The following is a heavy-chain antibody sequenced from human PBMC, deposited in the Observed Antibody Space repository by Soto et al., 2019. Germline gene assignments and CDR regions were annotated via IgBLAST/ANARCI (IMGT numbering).Heavy chain of an antibody. D-gene: IGHD3-22*01. J-gene: IGHJ5*02. CDR3: ARGDFDSSANYYAGWFEP. CDR1: GYTFTAYY. Sequence: QVQLVQSGAEVKKPGASVKVSCKASGYTFTAYYMHWLRQAPGQGLEWMGWINPNSGGTKYAQKFQGRVTMTNDTSISTAYMELSRLGSDDTAVYYCARGDFDSSANYYAGWFEPWGQGTLVTVSS. V-gene: IGHV1-2*02. CDR2: INPNSGGT.